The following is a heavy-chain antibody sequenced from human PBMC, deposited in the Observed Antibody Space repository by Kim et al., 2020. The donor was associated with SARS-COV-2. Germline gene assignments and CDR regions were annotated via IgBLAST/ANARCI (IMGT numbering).Heavy chain of an antibody. CDR2: IKEDGSEK. CDR3: VRANKGHDH. D-gene: IGHD1-1*01. CDR1: GFTFSSYW. Sequence: GSLRLSCAASGFTFSSYWMSWDRQAPGKGLEWVTNIKEDGSEKYYVDSVKGRFTISRDNAKNSLYLQMNSLRAEDTAVYYCVRANKGHDHWGQGTLVTV. V-gene: IGHV3-7*05. J-gene: IGHJ1*01.